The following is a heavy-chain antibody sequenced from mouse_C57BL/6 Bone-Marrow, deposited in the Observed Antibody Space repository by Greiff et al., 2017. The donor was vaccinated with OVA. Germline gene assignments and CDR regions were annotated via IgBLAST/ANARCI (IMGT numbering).Heavy chain of an antibody. CDR2: IYPGDGDT. CDR1: GYAFSSYW. V-gene: IGHV1-80*01. J-gene: IGHJ3*01. CDR3: APGYGNYAWFAY. Sequence: QVQLQQSGAELVKPGASVKISCKASGYAFSSYWMNWVKQRPGKGLEWIGQIYPGDGDTNYNGKFKGKATMTADKSSSTDYMQLSSLTSEDSAVYFCAPGYGNYAWFAYWGKGTLVTVSA. D-gene: IGHD2-1*01.